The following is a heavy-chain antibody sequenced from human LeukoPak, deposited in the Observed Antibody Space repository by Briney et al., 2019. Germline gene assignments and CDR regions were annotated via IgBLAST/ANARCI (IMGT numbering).Heavy chain of an antibody. CDR3: ANSADDIYYFDY. J-gene: IGHJ4*02. Sequence: GGSLRLSCAASGFTFSSYAMSCVRQAPGKGLEWVSAISGSGGSTYYADSVKGRFTISRDNSKNTLYLQMNSLRAEDTAVYYCANSADDIYYFDYWGQGTLVTVSS. D-gene: IGHD3-9*01. CDR2: ISGSGGST. V-gene: IGHV3-23*01. CDR1: GFTFSSYA.